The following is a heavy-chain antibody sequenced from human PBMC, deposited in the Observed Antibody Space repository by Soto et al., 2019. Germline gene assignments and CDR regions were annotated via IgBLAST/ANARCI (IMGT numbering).Heavy chain of an antibody. CDR2: ISGSGGST. CDR1: GFTFSSYA. V-gene: IGHV3-23*01. J-gene: IGHJ4*02. D-gene: IGHD3-9*01. CDR3: AKPRVAPYDILTGAVKYYFDY. Sequence: PGGSLRLSCAASGFTFSSYAMSWVRQAPGKGLEWVSAISGSGGSTYYADSVKGRFTISRDNSKNTLYLQMNSLRAEDTAVYYCAKPRVAPYDILTGAVKYYFDYWGQGTLVTVSS.